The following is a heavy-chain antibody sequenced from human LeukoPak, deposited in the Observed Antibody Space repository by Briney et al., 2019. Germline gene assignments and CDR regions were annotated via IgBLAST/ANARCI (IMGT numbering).Heavy chain of an antibody. CDR1: GGSISSYY. CDR3: ARHDSSSWSDVFDY. V-gene: IGHV4-59*08. Sequence: PSEALSLTCTVSGGSISSYYWSWIRQPPGKGLEWIGYIYYSGSTNYNPSLKSRVTISVDTSKNQFSLKLSSVTAADTAVYYCARHDSSSWSDVFDYWGQGTLVTVSS. J-gene: IGHJ4*02. D-gene: IGHD6-13*01. CDR2: IYYSGST.